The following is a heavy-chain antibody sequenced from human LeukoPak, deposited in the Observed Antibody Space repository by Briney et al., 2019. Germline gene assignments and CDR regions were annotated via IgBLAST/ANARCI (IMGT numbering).Heavy chain of an antibody. CDR1: GFTFSSYD. J-gene: IGHJ2*01. D-gene: IGHD6-19*01. V-gene: IGHV3-13*01. CDR2: IGTAGDT. Sequence: TGGSLRLSCAASGFTFSSYDMHWVRQATGKGLEWVSAIGTAGDTYYPGSVKGRFTISRENAKNSLYLQMNSLRAGDTAVYYCARQGAVAGSYWYFDLWGRSTLVTVSS. CDR3: ARQGAVAGSYWYFDL.